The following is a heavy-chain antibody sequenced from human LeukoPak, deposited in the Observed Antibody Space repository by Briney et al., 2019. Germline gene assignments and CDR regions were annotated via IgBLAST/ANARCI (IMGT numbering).Heavy chain of an antibody. CDR1: GGSFSGYY. D-gene: IGHD5-24*01. J-gene: IGHJ6*03. CDR3: ASNTMATYPDYYYMDV. Sequence: SETLSLTCAVYGGSFSGYYWSRIRQPPGKGPEWIGEINHSGSTNYNPSLKSRVTISVDTSKNQFSLKLSSVTAADTAVYYCASNTMATYPDYYYMDVWGKGTTVTVSS. V-gene: IGHV4-34*01. CDR2: INHSGST.